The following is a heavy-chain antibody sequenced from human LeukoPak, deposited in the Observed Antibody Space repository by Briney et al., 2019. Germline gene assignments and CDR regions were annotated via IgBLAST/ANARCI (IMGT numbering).Heavy chain of an antibody. D-gene: IGHD3-10*01. CDR1: GFTFSSYW. J-gene: IGHJ4*02. V-gene: IGHV3-7*01. CDR2: IKQDGSEK. Sequence: PGGSLRLSCAASGFTFSSYWMSWVRQAPGKGLEWVANIKQDGSEKYYVDSVEGRFTISRDNAKNSLYLQMNSLRAEDTAVYYCARGGSGSYYKSRFDYWGQGTLVTVSS. CDR3: ARGGSGSYYKSRFDY.